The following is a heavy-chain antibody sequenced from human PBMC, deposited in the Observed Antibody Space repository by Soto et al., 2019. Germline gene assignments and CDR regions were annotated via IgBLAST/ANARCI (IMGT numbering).Heavy chain of an antibody. CDR1: GYTFSIYS. Sequence: PGASLKISCDGSGYTFSIYSIGWVREMPGKGLEWMGIIYPNDSDTRYSPSFRGQVTISVDKSISRAYLQWSSLKASDSPMSFCARIGSRYKPLEYWGRGTLVTVSS. CDR2: IYPNDSDT. V-gene: IGHV5-51*01. CDR3: ARIGSRYKPLEY. D-gene: IGHD6-13*01. J-gene: IGHJ4*02.